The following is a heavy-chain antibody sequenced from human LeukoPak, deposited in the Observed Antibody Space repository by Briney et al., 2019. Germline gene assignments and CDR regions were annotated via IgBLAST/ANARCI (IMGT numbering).Heavy chain of an antibody. CDR2: IYPGDSDT. CDR1: GYSFTNYW. Sequence: GESLKISCKASGYSFTNYWIGWVRQMPGKGLEWMGIIYPGDSDTRYSPSFQGQVTISADKSISTAYLQWSSLKASDTAMYYCARHRRTYGDYVDYYYYGMDVWGQGTTVTVSS. J-gene: IGHJ6*02. V-gene: IGHV5-51*01. D-gene: IGHD4-17*01. CDR3: ARHRRTYGDYVDYYYYGMDV.